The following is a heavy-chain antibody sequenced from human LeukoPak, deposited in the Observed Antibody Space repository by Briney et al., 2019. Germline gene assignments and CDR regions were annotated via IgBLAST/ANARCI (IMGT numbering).Heavy chain of an antibody. D-gene: IGHD4-17*01. CDR2: ISYSGST. Sequence: PSETLSLTCTVSGGSISSYYYSWIRQPPGKGLEWIGFISYSGSTNYNPSLKSRVTISLDTSKNQFSLKLSSVTAADTAVYYCATDYGDYVGAFDIWGQGTMVTVSS. V-gene: IGHV4-59*08. CDR1: GGSISSYY. CDR3: ATDYGDYVGAFDI. J-gene: IGHJ3*02.